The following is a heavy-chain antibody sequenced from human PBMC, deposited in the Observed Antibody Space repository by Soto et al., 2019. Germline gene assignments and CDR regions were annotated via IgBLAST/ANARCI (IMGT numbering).Heavy chain of an antibody. CDR1: GGSISSYY. Sequence: SEALSLTCALSGGSISSYYWSWFRPPPGKGLEWTGYIYYSGSTNYNPSLKSRVTISVDTSKNQFSLKLSSVTAADTAVYYCAKQGCSVTTFDIWGQGTMVPVSS. J-gene: IGHJ3*02. CDR3: AKQGCSVTTFDI. CDR2: IYYSGST. D-gene: IGHD2-8*01. V-gene: IGHV4-59*08.